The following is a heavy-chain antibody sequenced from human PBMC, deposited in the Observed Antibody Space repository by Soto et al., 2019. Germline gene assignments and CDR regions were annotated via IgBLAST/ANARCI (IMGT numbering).Heavy chain of an antibody. CDR3: AREAEAFDY. CDR1: GFTFSSYA. Sequence: QVQLVESGGGVVQPGRSMRLSCAASGFTFSSYAMHWVRQARGKGLEWVAVIWYDGSNKYYADSVKGRFTISRDNSKNTLYLQMNSLRAEDTAVYYCAREAEAFDYWGQGTLVTVSS. J-gene: IGHJ4*02. CDR2: IWYDGSNK. V-gene: IGHV3-30*04.